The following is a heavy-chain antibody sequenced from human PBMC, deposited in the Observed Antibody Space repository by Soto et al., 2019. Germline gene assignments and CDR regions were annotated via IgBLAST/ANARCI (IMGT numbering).Heavy chain of an antibody. J-gene: IGHJ6*02. Sequence: QVQLQQWGAGLLKPSETLSLTCAVYGGSFSGYYWSWIRQPPGKGLEWIGEINHSGSTNYNPSLKSRVTISVDTSKNQFSLKLSSVTAADTAVYYCARGGAARHYYYYYYGMDVWGQGTTVTVSS. V-gene: IGHV4-34*01. CDR2: INHSGST. CDR1: GGSFSGYY. CDR3: ARGGAARHYYYYYYGMDV. D-gene: IGHD6-6*01.